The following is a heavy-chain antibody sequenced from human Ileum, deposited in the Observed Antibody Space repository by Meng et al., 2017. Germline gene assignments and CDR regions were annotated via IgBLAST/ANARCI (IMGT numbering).Heavy chain of an antibody. J-gene: IGHJ4*02. Sequence: EEEVVGSGGGLVQPVGSLRLSCAASGFTFSSYWMHWVRQAPGKGLVWVARINTDGSDTRYADSVKGRFTISRDNAQNMVYLQMNSLRAEDTAVYYCTTGKDYWGQGTLVTVSS. CDR3: TTGKDY. CDR2: INTDGSDT. CDR1: GFTFSSYW. V-gene: IGHV3-74*01.